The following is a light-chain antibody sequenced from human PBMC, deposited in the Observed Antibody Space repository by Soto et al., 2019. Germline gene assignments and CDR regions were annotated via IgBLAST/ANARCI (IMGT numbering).Light chain of an antibody. CDR3: QQRGDWPPT. J-gene: IGKJ5*01. CDR1: KGVRRY. CDR2: DAS. Sequence: EIVLTQSPATLSLSPGERATLSCRASKGVRRYLAWYQHKAGQPPRLLIYDASNRATGIPARFSGSGSGTDFTLTINSLEPEDFAVYYCQQRGDWPPTFGQGTRLEIK. V-gene: IGKV3-11*01.